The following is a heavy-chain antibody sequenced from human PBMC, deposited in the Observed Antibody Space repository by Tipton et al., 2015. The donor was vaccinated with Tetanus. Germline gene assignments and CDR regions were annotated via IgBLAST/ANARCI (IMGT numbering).Heavy chain of an antibody. CDR2: IYTSGST. D-gene: IGHD3-22*01. CDR3: ARDEVVITTGWWFDP. CDR1: GGSISSYY. V-gene: IGHV4-4*07. Sequence: TLSLTCTVSGGSISSYYWSWIRQPAGKGLEWIGRIYTSGSTNYNPSLKSRVTMSVDTSKNQFSPKLSSVTAADTAVYYCARDEVVITTGWWFDPWGQGTLVTVSS. J-gene: IGHJ5*02.